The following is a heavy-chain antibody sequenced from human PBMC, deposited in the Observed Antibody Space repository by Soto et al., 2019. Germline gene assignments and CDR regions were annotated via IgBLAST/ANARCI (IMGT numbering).Heavy chain of an antibody. CDR3: AKEGGLSGSYYISSSYYFDY. D-gene: IGHD1-26*01. Sequence: PGGSLRLSCSASGFTFSSYAMDWVRQAPGKGLEYVSAISSNGGSTYYADSVKGRFTISRDNSKNTLYLQMSSLRAKDTAVYYCAKEGGLSGSYYISSSYYFDYWGQGTLVTVSA. V-gene: IGHV3-64D*06. CDR2: ISSNGGST. J-gene: IGHJ4*02. CDR1: GFTFSSYA.